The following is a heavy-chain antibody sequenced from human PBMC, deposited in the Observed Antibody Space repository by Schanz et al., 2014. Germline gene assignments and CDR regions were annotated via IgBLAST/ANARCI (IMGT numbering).Heavy chain of an antibody. Sequence: EVHLLESGGGLVQPGGSLRLSCAASGFSFSTYWMSWVRQAPGKGLEWVANIKRDGSEKNYLDSVKGRFTISRDNAKNSLFLQMNSLRAGDAAVYYCARGLIAAAGGAFDYWGQGTLVAVSA. CDR2: IKRDGSEK. D-gene: IGHD6-13*01. V-gene: IGHV3-7*05. CDR3: ARGLIAAAGGAFDY. J-gene: IGHJ4*02. CDR1: GFSFSTYW.